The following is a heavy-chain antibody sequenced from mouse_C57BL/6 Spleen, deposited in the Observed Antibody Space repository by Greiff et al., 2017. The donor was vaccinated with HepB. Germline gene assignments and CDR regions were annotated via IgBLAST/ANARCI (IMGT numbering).Heavy chain of an antibody. J-gene: IGHJ1*03. V-gene: IGHV5-4*03. CDR1: GFTFSSYA. CDR2: ISDGGSYT. Sequence: EVMLVESGGGLVKPGGSLKLSCAASGFTFSSYAMSWVRQTPEKRLEWVATISDGGSYTYYPDNVKGRFTISRDNAKNNLYLQMSHLKSEGTAVYCCARDGYDWCFDVWGTGTTVTVSS. D-gene: IGHD2-3*01. CDR3: ARDGYDWCFDV.